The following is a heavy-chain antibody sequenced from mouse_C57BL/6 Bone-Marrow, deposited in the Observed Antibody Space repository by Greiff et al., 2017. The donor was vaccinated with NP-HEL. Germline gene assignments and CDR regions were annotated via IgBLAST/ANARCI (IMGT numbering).Heavy chain of an antibody. V-gene: IGHV5-6*02. CDR1: GFTFSSYG. CDR2: ISSGGSYT. CDR3: ARRGGSSLIAY. D-gene: IGHD1-1*01. Sequence: EVKLMESGGDLVKPGGSLKLSCAASGFTFSSYGMSWVRQTPDKRLEWVATISSGGSYTYYPDSVKGRFIISRDNAKNTLYLQMSSLKSEDTAMYYCARRGGSSLIAYWGQGTLVTVSA. J-gene: IGHJ3*01.